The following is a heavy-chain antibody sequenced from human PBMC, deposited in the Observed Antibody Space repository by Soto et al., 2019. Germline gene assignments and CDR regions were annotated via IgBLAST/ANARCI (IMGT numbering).Heavy chain of an antibody. CDR1: GGSISSGGYS. Sequence: PSETLSLTCAVSGGSISSGGYSWSWIRQPPGKGLEWIGYIYHSGSTYYNPSLKSRVTISVDRSKNQFSLKLSSVTAADTAVYYCARGDVTYSSNWFDPWGQGTLVTVSS. V-gene: IGHV4-30-2*01. J-gene: IGHJ5*02. D-gene: IGHD2-15*01. CDR3: ARGDVTYSSNWFDP. CDR2: IYHSGST.